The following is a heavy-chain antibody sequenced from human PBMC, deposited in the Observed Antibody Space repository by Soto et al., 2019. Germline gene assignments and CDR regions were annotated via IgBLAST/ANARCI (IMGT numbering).Heavy chain of an antibody. Sequence: QVQLVQSETEVKKPGDSVRVSCRASGYSLTNFAMHWVRRAPGHRLEWMGWINGGNGDTRFSHEFQGRVAITSDTSANTADMELTSLRSEDTAVYYCARGNLARRKALDFWGQGTLAIVSS. CDR3: ARGNLARRKALDF. V-gene: IGHV1-3*01. CDR1: GYSLTNFA. J-gene: IGHJ4*02. D-gene: IGHD6-6*01. CDR2: INGGNGDT.